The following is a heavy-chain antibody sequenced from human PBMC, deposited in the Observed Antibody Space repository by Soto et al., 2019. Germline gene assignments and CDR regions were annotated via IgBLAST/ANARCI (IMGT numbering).Heavy chain of an antibody. CDR3: AREGVSTRTFDY. CDR1: GYNFAGYC. Sequence: GGSLKISCTGSGYNFAGYCIHWVRQMPGKGLELVGIIYPSGSNTSYRHSFQGRVTISSDKSINSAYLQRSSLRAADTAMYYCAREGVSTRTFDYWGQGTPVTVSS. CDR2: IYPSGSNT. J-gene: IGHJ4*02. V-gene: IGHV5-51*01. D-gene: IGHD3-3*01.